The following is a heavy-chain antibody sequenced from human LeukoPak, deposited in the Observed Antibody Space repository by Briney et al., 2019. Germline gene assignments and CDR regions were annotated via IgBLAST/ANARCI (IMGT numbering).Heavy chain of an antibody. CDR2: IYFTGSR. Sequence: SETLSLTCTVSGGSISSYFWSWIRQPPGKGLGWIGYIYFTGSRNYNHSLKSRVTMSLDTSKNQFSLNLSSVAAADTAVYYCARSERGYSYGWFDFWGQGTLVTVSS. J-gene: IGHJ4*02. CDR1: GGSISSYF. V-gene: IGHV4-59*01. CDR3: ARSERGYSYGWFDF. D-gene: IGHD5-18*01.